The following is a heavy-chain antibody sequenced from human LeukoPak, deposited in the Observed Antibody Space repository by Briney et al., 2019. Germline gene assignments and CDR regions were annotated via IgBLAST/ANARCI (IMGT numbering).Heavy chain of an antibody. D-gene: IGHD3-22*01. CDR1: GGTFSSYA. CDR2: IIPILGTA. Sequence: GASVKVSCKASGGTFSSYAISWVRQAPGQGLEWMGGIIPILGTANYAQKFQGRVTITTDESTSTAYMELSSLRSEDTAVYYCARGSPPYYYDSSGYYYETPFDYWGQGTLVTVSS. V-gene: IGHV1-69*05. J-gene: IGHJ4*02. CDR3: ARGSPPYYYDSSGYYYETPFDY.